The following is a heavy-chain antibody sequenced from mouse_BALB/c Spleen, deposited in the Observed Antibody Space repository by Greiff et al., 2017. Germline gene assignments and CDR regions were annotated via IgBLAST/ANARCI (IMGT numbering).Heavy chain of an antibody. J-gene: IGHJ3*01. CDR2: ISNGGGST. CDR3: ARRNWAFAY. D-gene: IGHD4-1*01. V-gene: IGHV5-12-2*01. CDR1: GFTFSSYT. Sequence: DVKLVESGGGLVQPGGSLKLSCAASGFTFSSYTMSWVRQTPEKRLEWVAYISNGGGSTYYPDTVKGRFTISRDNAKNTLYLQMSSLKSEDTAMYYCARRNWAFAYWGQGTLVTVSA.